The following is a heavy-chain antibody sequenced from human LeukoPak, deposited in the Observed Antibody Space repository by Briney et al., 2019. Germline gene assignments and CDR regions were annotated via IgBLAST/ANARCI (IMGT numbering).Heavy chain of an antibody. CDR1: GFTFSSYS. CDR2: ISSSSTI. CDR3: ARDPDNWNYDAMDV. Sequence: GGSLRLSCAASGFTFSSYSMNWVRQAPGKGLEWVSYISSSSTIYYADSVKGRFTISRDNAKNSLYLQMNSLRAEDTAVYYCARDPDNWNYDAMDVWGKGTTVTVSS. V-gene: IGHV3-48*04. D-gene: IGHD1-7*01. J-gene: IGHJ6*03.